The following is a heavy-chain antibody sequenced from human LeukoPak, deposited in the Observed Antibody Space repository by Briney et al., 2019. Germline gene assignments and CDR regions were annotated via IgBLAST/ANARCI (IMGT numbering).Heavy chain of an antibody. J-gene: IGHJ3*02. CDR3: ATRYCSGGSCFIPHDAFDI. V-gene: IGHV3-53*01. Sequence: GGSLRLSCAASGFTVSSNYMSWVRQAPGKGLEWDSVIYSGGSTYYADSVKGRFTISRDNSKNTLYLQMNSLRAEDTAVYYCATRYCSGGSCFIPHDAFDIWGQGTMVTVSS. D-gene: IGHD2-15*01. CDR1: GFTVSSNY. CDR2: IYSGGST.